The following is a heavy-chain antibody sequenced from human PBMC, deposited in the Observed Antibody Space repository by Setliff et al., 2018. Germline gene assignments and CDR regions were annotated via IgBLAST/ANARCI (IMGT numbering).Heavy chain of an antibody. CDR3: ARGGRYDFWSGYTRGAFDI. Sequence: ASVKVSCKASGYTFKTYGFTWVRQAPGQGLEWMGWISPYNGNTNSAQKFQGRVTMTTDTSTSTAYMELKSLRYDDTAVYYCARGGRYDFWSGYTRGAFDIWGQGTMVTVSS. J-gene: IGHJ3*02. CDR1: GYTFKTYG. D-gene: IGHD3-3*01. CDR2: ISPYNGNT. V-gene: IGHV1-18*01.